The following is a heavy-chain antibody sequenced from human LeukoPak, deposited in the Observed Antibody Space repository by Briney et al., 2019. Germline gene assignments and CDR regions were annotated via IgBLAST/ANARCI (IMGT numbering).Heavy chain of an antibody. CDR1: GFTFSSYA. D-gene: IGHD3-22*01. V-gene: IGHV3-23*01. J-gene: IGHJ4*02. CDR3: AKFSGDSSGYYYFDY. Sequence: GGSLRLSCAASGFTFSSYAMSWVRQAPGKGLEWVSAISGSGGSTYYADSVKGRFTISRDNSKNTLYLQMNSLRAEDTAVYYCAKFSGDSSGYYYFDYWGQGTLVTVSS. CDR2: ISGSGGST.